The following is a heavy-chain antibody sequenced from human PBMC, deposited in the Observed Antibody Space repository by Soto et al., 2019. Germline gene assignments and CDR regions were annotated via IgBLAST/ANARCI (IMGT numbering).Heavy chain of an antibody. D-gene: IGHD2-2*01. CDR1: GGIFSDYA. CDR3: ARDQLSSLVVETPHLFDS. CDR2: IIPKFGTA. V-gene: IGHV1-69*12. Sequence: QVRLEQSGGEVKKPGSSVKVSCRVSGGIFSDYAVSWVRQAPGQGLQWVGGIIPKFGTAKYARKFEDRVTLTADQLTSTVYMEINNLRSEDTALYYCARDQLSSLVVETPHLFDSWGQGTLLTVSS. J-gene: IGHJ5*01.